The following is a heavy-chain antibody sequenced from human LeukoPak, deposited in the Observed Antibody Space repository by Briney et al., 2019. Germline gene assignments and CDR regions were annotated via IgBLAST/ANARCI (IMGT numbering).Heavy chain of an antibody. J-gene: IGHJ4*02. CDR3: ARVERGYSYGFDY. CDR1: GFTFSSYW. D-gene: IGHD5-18*01. V-gene: IGHV3-74*01. Sequence: SGGSLRLSCAASGFTFSSYWMHWVREAPGKGLVWVSRINSDGSSTSYADSVKGRFTISRDNAKDTLYLQMNSLRAEDTAVYYCARVERGYSYGFDYWGQGTLVTVSS. CDR2: INSDGSST.